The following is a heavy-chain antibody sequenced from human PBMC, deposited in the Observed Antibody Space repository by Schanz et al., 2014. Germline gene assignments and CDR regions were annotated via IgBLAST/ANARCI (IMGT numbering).Heavy chain of an antibody. CDR3: ARHLVNAYGMDV. CDR1: GGSITSNSYY. Sequence: QLQLQESGPGLVKPSETLSLTCSVSGGSITSNSYYWGWIRQSPGKGLQWIGEIHHSGSIIYNPSLRSGVTISMDTSKNQFFLKVPSVTAADTAVYYCARHLVNAYGMDVWGQGTAVTVSS. J-gene: IGHJ6*02. CDR2: IHHSGSI. V-gene: IGHV4-39*01.